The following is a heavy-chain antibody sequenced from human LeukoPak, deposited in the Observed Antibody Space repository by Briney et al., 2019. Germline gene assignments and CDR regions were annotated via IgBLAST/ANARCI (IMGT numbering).Heavy chain of an antibody. J-gene: IGHJ4*02. CDR3: ARPPGRDGYNRYDY. Sequence: ASVKVSCKASGYTFTGYYMNWVRQAPGQGLEWMGWINPNSGGTNYAQKFQGRVTMTSATSISTASMELNRLRSDDTAVYYYARPPGRDGYNRYDYWGQGTLVTVSS. CDR1: GYTFTGYY. V-gene: IGHV1-2*02. D-gene: IGHD5-12*01. CDR2: INPNSGGT.